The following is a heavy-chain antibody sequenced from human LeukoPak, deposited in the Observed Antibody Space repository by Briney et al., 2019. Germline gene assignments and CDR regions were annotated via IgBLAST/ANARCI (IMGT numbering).Heavy chain of an antibody. CDR1: XXXVRSTSYY. V-gene: IGHV4-61*01. Sequence: LSLTXXXXXXXVRSTSYYWSWIRXSPGTGLEWIGYIYNTGRTNYNASLNSRVTISLDTSKNQFSLKLSSLTAADTAMYYCASLYCTRTSCYFLDPWGQGTLVIVSS. CDR2: IYNTGRT. D-gene: IGHD2-2*01. CDR3: ASLYCTRTSCYFLDP. J-gene: IGHJ5*02.